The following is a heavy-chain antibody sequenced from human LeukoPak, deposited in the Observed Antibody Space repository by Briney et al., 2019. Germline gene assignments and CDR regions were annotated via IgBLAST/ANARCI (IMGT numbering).Heavy chain of an antibody. CDR2: MNPNSGNT. V-gene: IGHV1-8*03. CDR1: GYTFTSYD. D-gene: IGHD3-10*01. CDR3: ARGSGYYGSGSSDYYYYYYMDV. J-gene: IGHJ6*03. Sequence: GASVKVSCKASGYTFTSYDINWVRQAPGQGLEWMGWMNPNSGNTGYAQKFQGRVTITRNTSISTAYMELSSLRSEDTAVYYCARGSGYYGSGSSDYYYYYYMDVWGKGTTVTVSS.